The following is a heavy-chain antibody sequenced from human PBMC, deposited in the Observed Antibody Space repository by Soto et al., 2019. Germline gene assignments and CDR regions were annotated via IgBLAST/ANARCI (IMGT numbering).Heavy chain of an antibody. Sequence: QVQLVQSGAEVKKPGASVKVSCKASGYTFTSYYMHLVRQAPGQGLEWMGIINPSGGSTSYAQKFQGRGTMTRDTSTSTVYMELGRLRSEDTAVYYCARGRGIVVVIAARSDAFDIWGQGTMVTVSS. CDR3: ARGRGIVVVIAARSDAFDI. CDR1: GYTFTSYY. V-gene: IGHV1-46*03. D-gene: IGHD2-21*01. J-gene: IGHJ3*02. CDR2: INPSGGST.